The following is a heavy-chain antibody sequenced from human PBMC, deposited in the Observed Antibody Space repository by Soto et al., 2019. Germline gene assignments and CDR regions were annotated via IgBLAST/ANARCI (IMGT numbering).Heavy chain of an antibody. Sequence: PSQTLSLTCAISGDSVSSNSAAWNWIRQSPSRGLEWLGRTYYRSKWYNDYAVSVESRITINPDPSKNQFYLQLNSVTPEDTAIYYCARGLNYYDSGSPSYGMDVWGQGNTVTVSS. CDR3: ARGLNYYDSGSPSYGMDV. CDR2: TYYRSKWYN. J-gene: IGHJ6*02. CDR1: GDSVSSNSAA. V-gene: IGHV6-1*01. D-gene: IGHD3-10*01.